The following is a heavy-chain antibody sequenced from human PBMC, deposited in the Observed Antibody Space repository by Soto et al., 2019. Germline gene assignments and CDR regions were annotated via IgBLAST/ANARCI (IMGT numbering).Heavy chain of an antibody. J-gene: IGHJ4*02. V-gene: IGHV4-31*03. CDR3: VRGGYRSGYGDYGGLFDY. D-gene: IGHD4-17*01. Sequence: QVQLQESGPGLVKPSQTLSLTCTVSGGSISSGGYYWSWIRQHPGKVLEWIGYIYYSGSTYYNPSLKCRVTISVDTSKNQFSLKLSSVTAADTAVYYCVRGGYRSGYGDYGGLFDYWGQGTLVTVSS. CDR2: IYYSGST. CDR1: GGSISSGGYY.